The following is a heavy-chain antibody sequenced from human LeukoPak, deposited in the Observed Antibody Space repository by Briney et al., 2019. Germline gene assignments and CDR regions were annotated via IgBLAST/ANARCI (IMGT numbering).Heavy chain of an antibody. D-gene: IGHD6-13*01. CDR2: IKPDGGER. J-gene: IGHJ4*02. CDR3: ARERWTASGYYFDY. CDR1: GVTFRGHW. Sequence: GGSLRLSCAASGVTFRGHWMSWVRQAPGKGLEWVANIKPDGGERRYVDSVKGRFTISRDDAKNSVYLQMNSLRVEDMAVYYCARERWTASGYYFDYWGQGTLVTVSS. V-gene: IGHV3-7*01.